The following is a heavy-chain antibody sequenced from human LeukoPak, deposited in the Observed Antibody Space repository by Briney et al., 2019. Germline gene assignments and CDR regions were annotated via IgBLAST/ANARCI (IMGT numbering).Heavy chain of an antibody. J-gene: IGHJ4*02. Sequence: AASVKVSCKASGYAFPHYGVQWVRQAPGQTLEWMGWINAGNGDDMKYSQKFQARLTMTTDTSATTVYMELNSLRSEDTAVYYCARSGSNWSCDSWGQGTLVTVSS. D-gene: IGHD6-13*01. CDR1: GYAFPHYG. CDR3: ARSGSNWSCDS. V-gene: IGHV1-3*01. CDR2: INAGNGDDM.